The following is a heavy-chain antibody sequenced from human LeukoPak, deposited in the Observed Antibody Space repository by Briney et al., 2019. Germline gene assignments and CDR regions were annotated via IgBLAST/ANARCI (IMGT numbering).Heavy chain of an antibody. V-gene: IGHV5-51*01. CDR2: IYPGDSVT. J-gene: IGHJ4*02. Sequence: GESLKISCKGTGYTFTSYWIGWVRQMPWKGLEWIGIIYPGDSVTRYSPSFQGQVTISADKSISTAYLQWSSLKASDTAMYYCARRGDGYNLNFDYWGQGTLVTVSS. CDR3: ARRGDGYNLNFDY. D-gene: IGHD5-24*01. CDR1: GYTFTSYW.